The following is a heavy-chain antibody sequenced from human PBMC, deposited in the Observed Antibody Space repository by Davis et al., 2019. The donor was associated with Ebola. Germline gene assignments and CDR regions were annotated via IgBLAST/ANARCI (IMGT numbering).Heavy chain of an antibody. Sequence: SVKVSCKTSGGTFTNYAVNWVRQAPGQGLEWMGRIIPVVDTKDYAQKFQGRVTLTADKATNTAYMELSGLRFDDTAVYYCTIGGTTGGFDYWGQGTLVTVSS. J-gene: IGHJ4*02. V-gene: IGHV1-69*04. CDR3: TIGGTTGGFDY. CDR1: GGTFTNYA. D-gene: IGHD1-14*01. CDR2: IIPVVDTK.